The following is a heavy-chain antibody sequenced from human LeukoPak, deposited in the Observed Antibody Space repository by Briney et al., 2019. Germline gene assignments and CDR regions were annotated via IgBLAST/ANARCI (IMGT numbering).Heavy chain of an antibody. CDR3: ARVGQELTRGGVDY. CDR1: GFTFSTYS. J-gene: IGHJ4*02. CDR2: LSPGSSYI. Sequence: GGSLRLSCAASGFTFSTYSMNWVRQAPGKGLEWVSSLSPGSSYIYYADSVKGRFSISRDNAKNSLYLEMNSLRAEDTAVYYCARVGQELTRGGVDYWGQGTLVTVSS. D-gene: IGHD6-13*01. V-gene: IGHV3-21*01.